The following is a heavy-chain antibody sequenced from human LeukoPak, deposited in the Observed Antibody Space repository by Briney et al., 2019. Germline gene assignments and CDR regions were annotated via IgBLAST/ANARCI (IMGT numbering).Heavy chain of an antibody. V-gene: IGHV3-30*18. D-gene: IGHD6-6*01. Sequence: GGSLRLSCAASGFTFSSYGMHWVRQAPGKGLEWVAVISYDGSNKYYADSVKGRFTISRDNSKNSLYLQMNSLRAEDTAVYYCAKDERQLGGYYYMDVWGKGTTVTVSS. J-gene: IGHJ6*03. CDR1: GFTFSSYG. CDR3: AKDERQLGGYYYMDV. CDR2: ISYDGSNK.